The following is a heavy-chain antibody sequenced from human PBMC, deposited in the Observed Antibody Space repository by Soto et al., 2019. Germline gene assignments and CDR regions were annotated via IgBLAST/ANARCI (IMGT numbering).Heavy chain of an antibody. V-gene: IGHV1-18*01. CDR2: ISAYSGST. CDR3: ARAFTKSSSWPYYFDY. Sequence: ASVKVSCKAAGYTFTTHGISWGRQAPGQGLEWMGWISAYSGSTKFAQKLQGRVTMTTDTSTTTAYMELRSLTSDDTAVYYCARAFTKSSSWPYYFDYWGQGTLVTVSS. CDR1: GYTFTTHG. J-gene: IGHJ4*02. D-gene: IGHD6-13*01.